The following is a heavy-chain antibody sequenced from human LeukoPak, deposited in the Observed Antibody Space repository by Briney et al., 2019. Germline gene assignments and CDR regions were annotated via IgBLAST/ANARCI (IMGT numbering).Heavy chain of an antibody. CDR2: IHYSGST. Sequence: PSETLSLTCTVSGGSISSGGYYWSWIRQHPGKGLEWIGYIHYSGSTYYNPSLKSRVTISVDTSKNQFSLKLSSVTAADTAVYYCASIYGDRRYDAFDIWGQGTMVTVSS. J-gene: IGHJ3*02. D-gene: IGHD4-17*01. CDR1: GGSISSGGYY. V-gene: IGHV4-31*03. CDR3: ASIYGDRRYDAFDI.